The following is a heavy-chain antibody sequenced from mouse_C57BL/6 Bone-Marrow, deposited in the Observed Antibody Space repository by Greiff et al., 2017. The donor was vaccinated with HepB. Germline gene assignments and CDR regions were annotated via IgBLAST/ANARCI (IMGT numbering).Heavy chain of an antibody. CDR2: ISNGGGST. CDR1: GFTFSDYY. J-gene: IGHJ4*01. CDR3: ARRYSNYGSMDY. Sequence: EVKLMESGGGLVQPGGSLKLSCAASGFTFSDYYMYWVRQTPEKRLEWVAYISNGGGSTYYPDTVKGRFTISRDNAKNTLYLQMSRLKSEDTAMYYCARRYSNYGSMDYWGQGTSVTVSS. V-gene: IGHV5-12*01. D-gene: IGHD2-5*01.